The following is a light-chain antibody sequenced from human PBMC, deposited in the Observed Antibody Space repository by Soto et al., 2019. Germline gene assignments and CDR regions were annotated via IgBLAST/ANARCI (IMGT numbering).Light chain of an antibody. CDR2: GNI. CDR3: QSYDSRLSGSV. CDR1: SSNIGAGYD. Sequence: QSVLTQPPSVSGAPGQRVTISCTGSSSNIGAGYDVHWYQQLPGTAPKLLIYGNINRPSGVPDRFSGSKSGTSASLAITGLQAGDEADYYGQSYDSRLSGSVFGGGTKLHVL. V-gene: IGLV1-40*01. J-gene: IGLJ3*02.